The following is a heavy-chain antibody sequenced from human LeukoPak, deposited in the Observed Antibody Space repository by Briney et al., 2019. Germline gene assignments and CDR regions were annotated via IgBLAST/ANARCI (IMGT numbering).Heavy chain of an antibody. CDR1: GGSISSSSYY. J-gene: IGHJ5*02. CDR3: ARRQKDIVVVPAARSHWFDP. Sequence: SETLSLTCTVSGGSISSSSYYWGWIRQPPGKGLGWIGSIYYRGSTYYNPSLKSRVTVSVDTSKNQFSLKLSSVTPADTAVYYCARRQKDIVVVPAARSHWFDPWGQGTLVTVSS. V-gene: IGHV4-39*01. D-gene: IGHD2-2*01. CDR2: IYYRGST.